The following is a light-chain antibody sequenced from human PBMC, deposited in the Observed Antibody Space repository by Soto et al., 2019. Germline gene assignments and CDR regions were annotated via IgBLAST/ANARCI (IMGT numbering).Light chain of an antibody. CDR2: GNN. CDR1: ISNIGSNT. CDR3: ATWDDSLNSPL. V-gene: IGLV1-44*01. Sequence: QSVLTQPPSASGTPGQTIAISCSGSISNIGSNTVHWYQHLPGTAPKLLIYGNNQRPSGIPDRFSGSKSGTSASLAISGLQSEGEADYYCATWDDSLNSPLFXGGTKVTVL. J-gene: IGLJ2*01.